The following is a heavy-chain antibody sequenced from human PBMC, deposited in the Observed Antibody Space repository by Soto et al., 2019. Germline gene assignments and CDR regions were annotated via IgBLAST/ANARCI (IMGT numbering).Heavy chain of an antibody. CDR2: INPSGGST. V-gene: IGHV1-46*01. CDR1: GYTFTSYY. Sequence: QVQLVQSGAEVKKPGASVKISCKASGYTFTSYYMHWVRQAPGQGLEWMGIINPSGGSTNYAQKLQGRVAMTSYTSTSTVYMELNSLRSEDTAVYYCARPPYPGCINAVCYPLDYWGQGTLVTVSS. CDR3: ARPPYPGCINAVCYPLDY. J-gene: IGHJ4*02. D-gene: IGHD2-8*01.